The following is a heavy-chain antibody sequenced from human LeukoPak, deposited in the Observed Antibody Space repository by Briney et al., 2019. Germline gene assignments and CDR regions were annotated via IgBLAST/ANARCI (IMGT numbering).Heavy chain of an antibody. J-gene: IGHJ4*02. D-gene: IGHD1-26*01. V-gene: IGHV1-18*01. CDR1: GGTFSSYG. Sequence: RWASVKVSCKASGGTFSSYGISWVRQAPGQGLEWMGWISAYNGNTNYAQKLQGRVTMTTDTSTSTAYMELRSLRSDDTAVYYCARDQVEVGATDFDYWGQGTLVTVSS. CDR3: ARDQVEVGATDFDY. CDR2: ISAYNGNT.